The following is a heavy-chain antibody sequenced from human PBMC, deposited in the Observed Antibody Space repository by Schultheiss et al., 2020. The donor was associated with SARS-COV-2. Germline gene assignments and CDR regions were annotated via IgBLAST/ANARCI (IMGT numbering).Heavy chain of an antibody. CDR1: GFNFNIYT. CDR3: AKEGDLDALEN. V-gene: IGHV3-23*01. CDR2: IVPSGDKT. D-gene: IGHD2-21*02. Sequence: GGSLRLSCAASGFNFNIYTMAWVRQTPGKGLEWVSAIVPSGDKTFYADSVKGRFTISRDNSKDTLYLEMNSLRAEDTAIYYCAKEGDLDALENWGQGTMVTVSS. J-gene: IGHJ3*02.